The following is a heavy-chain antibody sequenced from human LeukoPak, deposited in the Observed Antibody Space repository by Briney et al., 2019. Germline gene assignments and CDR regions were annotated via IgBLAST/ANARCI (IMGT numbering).Heavy chain of an antibody. CDR2: IQKDGSEQ. J-gene: IGHJ4*02. Sequence: GSLRLSCAASGFTFSNYWMTWVRQAPGKGLEWVANIQKDGSEQYYVDSVKGRFTISRDNAQNSLYLQMNSLRAEDTAVYYCARDSFGGYSAYDLLGGQGTLVTVSS. CDR3: ARDSFGGYSAYDLL. CDR1: GFTFSNYW. V-gene: IGHV3-7*01. D-gene: IGHD5-12*01.